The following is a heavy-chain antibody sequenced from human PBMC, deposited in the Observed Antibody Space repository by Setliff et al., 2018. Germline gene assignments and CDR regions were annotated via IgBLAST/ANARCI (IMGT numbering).Heavy chain of an antibody. CDR1: GASISSVNL. Sequence: PSETLSLTCAVSGASISSVNLWSWVRQPPGKGLEWIGEIYHNESTNFNPSLESRVTLSIDKSKNEFSLKLSSVTAADSAIYYCARVPPQCYFDYWGQGTLVTVSS. CDR3: ARVPPQCYFDY. D-gene: IGHD6-19*01. J-gene: IGHJ4*02. CDR2: IYHNEST. V-gene: IGHV4-4*02.